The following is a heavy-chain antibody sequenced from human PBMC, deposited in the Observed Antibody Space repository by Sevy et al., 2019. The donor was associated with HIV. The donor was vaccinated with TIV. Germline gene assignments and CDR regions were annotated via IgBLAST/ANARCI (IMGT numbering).Heavy chain of an antibody. D-gene: IGHD6-13*01. Sequence: GGSLRLSCAASGFTFSSYAMNWVRQAPGKGLEWVSSMSSSSRHIYAADSVKGRFTISRDNAKNSLFLQMNSLRAEDTVIYDCARVAADEPDCYYYGMDVWGQGTTVTVSS. CDR2: MSSSSRHI. V-gene: IGHV3-21*01. CDR1: GFTFSSYA. CDR3: ARVAADEPDCYYYGMDV. J-gene: IGHJ6*02.